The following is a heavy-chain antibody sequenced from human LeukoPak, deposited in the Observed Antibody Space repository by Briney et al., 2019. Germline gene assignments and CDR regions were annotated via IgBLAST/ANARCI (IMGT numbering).Heavy chain of an antibody. D-gene: IGHD2-15*01. Sequence: KPSETPSLTRTVSGGSISSYYWSWIRQPPRKGLEWVWDIYYSGSTNYNPSLKSRVTISVDTSKKQFSLKLSSVTAADTAVYYCARALTDCSGGSCYSRYYYGMDVWGQGTTVTVSS. CDR1: GGSISSYY. V-gene: IGHV4-59*01. CDR3: ARALTDCSGGSCYSRYYYGMDV. CDR2: IYYSGST. J-gene: IGHJ6*02.